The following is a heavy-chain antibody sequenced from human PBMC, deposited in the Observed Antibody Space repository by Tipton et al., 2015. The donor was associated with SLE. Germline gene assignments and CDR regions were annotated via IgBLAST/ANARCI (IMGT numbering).Heavy chain of an antibody. D-gene: IGHD3-16*01. J-gene: IGHJ4*02. CDR3: VRELVGGHFDY. Sequence: QSGPEVKKPGASMKVSCKTSGYTFTDYYIHWMRQAPGQGLEWIGIIIPSVGRTNYAQKFRGRVSMTRDTSTSTVYMELSSPTSDDTAVYYCVRELVGGHFDYWGQGTLVTVSS. V-gene: IGHV1-46*01. CDR2: IIPSVGRT. CDR1: GYTFTDYY.